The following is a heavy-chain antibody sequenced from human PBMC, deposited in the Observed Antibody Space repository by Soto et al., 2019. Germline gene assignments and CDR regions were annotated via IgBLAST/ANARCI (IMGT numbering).Heavy chain of an antibody. CDR2: IKSKTDGGTT. V-gene: IGHV3-15*01. D-gene: IGHD2-8*02. CDR3: TTAIEPVLIRYYYYGMDV. CDR1: GFTFSNAW. J-gene: IGHJ6*02. Sequence: EVQLVESGGGLVKPGGSLRLSCAASGFTFSNAWMSWVRQAPGKGLEWVGRIKSKTDGGTTDYAAPVKGRFTISRDDSKNTLYLQMNSLKTEDTSVYYCTTAIEPVLIRYYYYGMDVWGQGTTVTVSS.